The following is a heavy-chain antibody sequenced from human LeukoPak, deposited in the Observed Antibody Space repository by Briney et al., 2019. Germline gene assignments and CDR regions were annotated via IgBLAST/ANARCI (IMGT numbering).Heavy chain of an antibody. CDR2: INHSGDT. CDR1: GGSLSGYF. D-gene: IGHD3-3*01. Sequence: SETLSVTCAVYGGSLSGYFDHWIRQTPGQGLEWIGEINHSGDTNYNPSLKSRVTMSVDSSKNQLSLSLSSLTAADTAVYYCARHLRLLGSPFPSRAFEFWGAGATSTVSS. V-gene: IGHV4-34*01. CDR3: ARHLRLLGSPFPSRAFEF. J-gene: IGHJ3*01.